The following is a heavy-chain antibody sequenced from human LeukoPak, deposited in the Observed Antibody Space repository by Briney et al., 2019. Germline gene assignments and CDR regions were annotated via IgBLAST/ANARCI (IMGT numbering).Heavy chain of an antibody. CDR3: AGLLAYSSELDY. D-gene: IGHD6-25*01. V-gene: IGHV4-30-4*08. J-gene: IGHJ4*02. CDR1: GASINSGDFF. CDR2: IYYSGST. Sequence: PSQTLSLTCTVSGASINSGDFFWSWIRQAPGQGLEWLGNIYYSGSTSSNPSLRSRTTLSVDTSKNQFSLKLSSVTAADTAVYYCAGLLAYSSELDYWGQGTLVTVSS.